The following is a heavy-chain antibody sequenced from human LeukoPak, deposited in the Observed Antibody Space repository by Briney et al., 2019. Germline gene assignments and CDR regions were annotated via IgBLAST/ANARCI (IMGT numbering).Heavy chain of an antibody. V-gene: IGHV3-15*01. CDR2: VRSKTDGGTA. D-gene: IGHD2-2*01. CDR1: VFTFSKAW. Sequence: NPGGSLRLSCAASVFTFSKAWMNWFRQAPGKGLEWVGRVRSKTDGGTADYAAPVKGRFTISRDDSKKMLYLQMNSLRAEDTAVYYCAKDQEDVVVPAAPGYWGQGTLVTVSS. J-gene: IGHJ4*02. CDR3: AKDQEDVVVPAAPGY.